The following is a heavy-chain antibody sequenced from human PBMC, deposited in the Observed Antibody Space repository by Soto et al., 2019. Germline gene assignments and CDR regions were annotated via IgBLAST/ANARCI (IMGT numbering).Heavy chain of an antibody. Sequence: GASVKVSCKASGYSFTDYHIHWVRQAPGQGLEWLGRINPKSGGTSTAQKFQGWVTMTTDTSISTASMKLNSVTAADTAVYYCASSGPAVLNGFYYPDMDVWGQGTTVTVSS. CDR2: INPKSGGT. V-gene: IGHV1-2*04. CDR3: ASSGPAVLNGFYYPDMDV. CDR1: GYSFTDYH. J-gene: IGHJ6*02. D-gene: IGHD2-2*01.